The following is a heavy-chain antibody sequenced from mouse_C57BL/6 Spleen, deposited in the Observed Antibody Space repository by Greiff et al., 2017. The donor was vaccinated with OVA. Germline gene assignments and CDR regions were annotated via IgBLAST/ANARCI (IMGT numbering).Heavy chain of an antibody. Sequence: EVKLVESGGGLVQPGGSLSLSCAASGFTFTDYYMSWVRQPPGKALEWLDFIRNKANGYTTEYSASVKGRFTISRDNSQSILYLQMDALRAEYSATYYCARSRYDYLQAAYWGQGTMVTVSA. D-gene: IGHD2-4*01. CDR1: GFTFTDYY. CDR3: ARSRYDYLQAAY. CDR2: IRNKANGYTT. J-gene: IGHJ3*01. V-gene: IGHV7-3*01.